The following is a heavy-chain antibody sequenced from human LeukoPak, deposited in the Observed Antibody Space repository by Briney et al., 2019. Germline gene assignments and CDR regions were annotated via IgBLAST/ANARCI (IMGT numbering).Heavy chain of an antibody. CDR2: NFYRGST. V-gene: IGHV4-59*11. J-gene: IGHJ4*02. CDR1: GGSFSNHY. CDR3: ASRRSDWGVFDN. Sequence: SETLSLTCTVSGGSFSNHYWNWMRQPPGKRLEWIGDNFYRGSTNYNPSLKRRVTISLDMSRNQFSLSLTSVTAADTAVYYCASRRSDWGVFDNWGQGILVTVSS. D-gene: IGHD7-27*01.